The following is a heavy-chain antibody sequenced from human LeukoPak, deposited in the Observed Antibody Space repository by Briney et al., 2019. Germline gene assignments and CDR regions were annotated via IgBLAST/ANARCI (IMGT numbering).Heavy chain of an antibody. D-gene: IGHD4-23*01. CDR2: IYYSGST. CDR1: GGSISSSSYY. CDR3: ASRVGTVGGNYFDY. J-gene: IGHJ4*02. V-gene: IGHV4-39*01. Sequence: PSETLSLTCTVSGGSISSSSYYWGWIRQPPGKGLECIGNIYYSGSTFYNPSLKSRVTISVDTSKNQFSLRLSSVTAADTAVYFCASRVGTVGGNYFDYWGQRTLVTVSS.